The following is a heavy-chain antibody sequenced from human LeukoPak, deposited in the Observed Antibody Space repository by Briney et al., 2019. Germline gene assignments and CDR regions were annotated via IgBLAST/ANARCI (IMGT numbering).Heavy chain of an antibody. CDR2: IYYSGTT. Sequence: PSETLSLTCAISGGSINNYYWSWIRQPPGKGLEWIGYIYYSGTTNYSPSLNSRVNISLDTAKNQFSLRLSSVTAADTAVYYCARQTAKNVDTARFDSWGQGTPVTVSS. D-gene: IGHD5-18*01. V-gene: IGHV4-59*08. CDR3: ARQTAKNVDTARFDS. CDR1: GGSINNYY. J-gene: IGHJ4*02.